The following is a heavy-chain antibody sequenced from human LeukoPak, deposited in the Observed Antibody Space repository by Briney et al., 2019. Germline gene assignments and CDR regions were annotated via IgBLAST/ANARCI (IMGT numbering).Heavy chain of an antibody. V-gene: IGHV3-23*01. CDR1: GFTFSSYA. J-gene: IGHJ3*02. CDR3: AKEVRDFDWLSGGAFDI. Sequence: GGSLRLSCAASGFTFSSYAMSWVRQAPGKGLEWVSAISGSGGSTYYADSVKGRFTISRDNSKNTLYLQMNSLRAEDTAVYYCAKEVRDFDWLSGGAFDIWGQGTMVTVSS. CDR2: ISGSGGST. D-gene: IGHD3-9*01.